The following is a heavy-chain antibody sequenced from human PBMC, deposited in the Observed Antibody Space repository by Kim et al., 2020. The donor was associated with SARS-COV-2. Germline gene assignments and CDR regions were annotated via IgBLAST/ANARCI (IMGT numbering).Heavy chain of an antibody. CDR2: ISGNGEST. D-gene: IGHD3-16*02. Sequence: GGSLRLSCAASGFSFSTNAMGWVRQAPGRGLEWVSIISGNGESTFYADSVRGRFTISRDISKSTLYLQMNSLRAEDTALYYCAKDVWGYSGMDVWGQGTT. CDR1: GFSFSTNA. V-gene: IGHV3-23*01. J-gene: IGHJ6*02. CDR3: AKDVWGYSGMDV.